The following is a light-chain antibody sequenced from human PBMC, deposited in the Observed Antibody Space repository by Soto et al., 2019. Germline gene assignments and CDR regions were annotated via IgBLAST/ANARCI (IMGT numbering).Light chain of an antibody. CDR2: EVS. CDR1: SSDVGGYNF. CDR3: SSYTNSSTLVL. Sequence: QSVLTQPASVSGSPGQSITISCTGTSSDVGGYNFVSWYQHHPGKAPKLIIYEVSNWPSGVSNRFSASKSGNTASLTIFGLQAEDEADYYCSSYTNSSTLVLFGGGTKLTVL. J-gene: IGLJ2*01. V-gene: IGLV2-14*01.